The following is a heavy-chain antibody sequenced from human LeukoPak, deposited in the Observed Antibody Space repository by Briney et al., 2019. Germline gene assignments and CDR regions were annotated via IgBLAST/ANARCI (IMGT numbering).Heavy chain of an antibody. CDR1: GYSISSSY. CDR2: FYTSGSA. J-gene: IGHJ4*02. Sequence: SETLSLTCTVSGYSISSSYWSWIRQPAGKGLEWIGRFYTSGSANYNPSLKSRVSMSVDTSKNQLSLKLTSVTAADAAVYYCARERNYYDSGGYYYGEFDYWGQGTLVIVSS. CDR3: ARERNYYDSGGYYYGEFDY. V-gene: IGHV4-4*07. D-gene: IGHD3-22*01.